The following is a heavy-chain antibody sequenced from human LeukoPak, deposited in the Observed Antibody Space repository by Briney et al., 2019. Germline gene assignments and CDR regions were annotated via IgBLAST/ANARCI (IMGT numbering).Heavy chain of an antibody. CDR2: MNPNSGNT. CDR1: GYTFTSYD. J-gene: IGHJ4*02. Sequence: ASVKVSCKASGYTFTSYDINWVRQATGQGLEWMGWMNPNSGNTGYAQKFQGRVTMTRNTSISTAYMELRSLRSEDTGVYYCVRGRRRCGLGQDYWGQGSLVTVSS. D-gene: IGHD2-21*01. V-gene: IGHV1-8*01. CDR3: VRGRRRCGLGQDY.